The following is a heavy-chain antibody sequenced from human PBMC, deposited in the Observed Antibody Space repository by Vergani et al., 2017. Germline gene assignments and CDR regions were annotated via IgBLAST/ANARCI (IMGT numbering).Heavy chain of an antibody. D-gene: IGHD6-19*01. Sequence: QVQLVQSGAEVKNPGSSVKVSCKASGGTFSSYAISWVRQAPGQGLEWMGGIIPIFGTANYAQKFQGRVTITADESTSTAYMELSSLRSEDTAVYYCARAKDRYSSGWYCPFDYWGQGTLVTVSS. J-gene: IGHJ4*02. V-gene: IGHV1-69*01. CDR3: ARAKDRYSSGWYCPFDY. CDR1: GGTFSSYA. CDR2: IIPIFGTA.